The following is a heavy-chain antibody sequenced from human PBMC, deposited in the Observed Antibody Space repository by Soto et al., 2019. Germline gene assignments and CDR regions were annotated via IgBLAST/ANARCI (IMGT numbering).Heavy chain of an antibody. J-gene: IGHJ6*03. Sequence: QVQLVQSGAEVKKPGASVKVSCKASGYTFTSYDINWVRQATGQGLEWMGWMNPNSGNTGYAQKFQGRVTMTSNTSISTAYMELSSLRSEDTAVYYCSARSAAAIHYYYYYMDVWGKGTTVTVSS. CDR2: MNPNSGNT. CDR3: SARSAAAIHYYYYYMDV. D-gene: IGHD6-13*01. CDR1: GYTFTSYD. V-gene: IGHV1-8*01.